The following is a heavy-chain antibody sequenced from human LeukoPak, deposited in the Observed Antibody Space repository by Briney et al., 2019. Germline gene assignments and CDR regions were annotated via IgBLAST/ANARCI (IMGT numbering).Heavy chain of an antibody. J-gene: IGHJ4*02. V-gene: IGHV3-64*01. Sequence: PGGSLRLSCAASGFTFRSYGMHWVRQAPGKGLEYVAAISSNGGSTDYANSVKGRFTISRDNSKSMLYLQMGSLRAEDMAVYYCARISSSYDYDYWGQGTLVTVSS. D-gene: IGHD6-6*01. CDR2: ISSNGGST. CDR3: ARISSSYDYDY. CDR1: GFTFRSYG.